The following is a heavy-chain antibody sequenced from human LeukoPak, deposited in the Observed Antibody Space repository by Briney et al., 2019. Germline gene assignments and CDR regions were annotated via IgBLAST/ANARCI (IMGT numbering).Heavy chain of an antibody. V-gene: IGHV3-7*03. CDR1: GFTFSNYW. CDR2: IKQDASQK. J-gene: IGHJ4*02. CDR3: ARASTVGSMNPGY. D-gene: IGHD1-26*01. Sequence: GGSPRLSCAASGFTFSNYWMTWVRQAPGKGLEWVANIKQDASQKYYVESVKGRFTISRDNAKNSLYLQMNSLRAEDTAMYYCARASTVGSMNPGYWGQGTLVTVSS.